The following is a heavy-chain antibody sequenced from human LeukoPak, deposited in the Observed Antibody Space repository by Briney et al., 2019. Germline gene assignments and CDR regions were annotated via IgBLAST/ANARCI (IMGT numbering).Heavy chain of an antibody. D-gene: IGHD3-3*01. V-gene: IGHV1-69*13. J-gene: IGHJ6*03. CDR3: ARETPLTIFGVVPRAAYYMDV. Sequence: ASVKVSCKASGGTFSSYAISWVRQAPGQGLEWMGGISPIFGTANYAQKFQGRVTITADESASTAYMELSSLRSEDTAVYYCARETPLTIFGVVPRAAYYMDVWGKGTTVTVSS. CDR2: ISPIFGTA. CDR1: GGTFSSYA.